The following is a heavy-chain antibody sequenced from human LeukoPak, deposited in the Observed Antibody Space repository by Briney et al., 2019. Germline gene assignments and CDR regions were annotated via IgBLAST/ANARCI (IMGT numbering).Heavy chain of an antibody. D-gene: IGHD6-13*01. CDR1: GFTFSSYE. CDR3: ASLAAAGNDY. V-gene: IGHV3-48*03. CDR2: ISSSGSTI. Sequence: GGSLRLSCAASGFTFSSYEMNWVRQAPGKGLEWFSYISSSGSTIYYADSVKGRFTISRDNAKNSLYLQMNSLRAEDTAVYYCASLAAAGNDYWGQGTLVTVSS. J-gene: IGHJ4*02.